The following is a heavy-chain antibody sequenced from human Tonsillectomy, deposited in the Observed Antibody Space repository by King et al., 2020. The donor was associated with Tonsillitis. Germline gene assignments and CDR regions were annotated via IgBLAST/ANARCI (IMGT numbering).Heavy chain of an antibody. V-gene: IGHV1-69*01. CDR1: GGTFSSYA. D-gene: IGHD3-22*01. J-gene: IGHJ2*01. Sequence: LVQSGAEVKKPGSSVKVSCKASGGTFSSYAISWVRQAPGQGLEWMGGIIPIFGTANYAQKFQGRVTITADESTSTAYMELSSLRSEDTAVYYCARCEDSSGYYYPTLYWYFDLWGRGTLVTVSS. CDR2: IIPIFGTA. CDR3: ARCEDSSGYYYPTLYWYFDL.